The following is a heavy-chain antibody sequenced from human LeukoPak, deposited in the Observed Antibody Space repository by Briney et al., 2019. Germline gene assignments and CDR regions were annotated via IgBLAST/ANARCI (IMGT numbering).Heavy chain of an antibody. CDR1: GYTFTGYY. CDR3: ARVKDYYDGSRRGGAFDI. V-gene: IGHV1-2*02. CDR2: INPNSGGT. D-gene: IGHD3-22*01. Sequence: GASVKVSCKASGYTFTGYYIHWVRQAPGQGLEWMGWINPNSGGTNYAQKFQGRVTMTRDTSISTAYMELSRLRSDDTAVYYCARVKDYYDGSRRGGAFDIWGQGTMVTVSS. J-gene: IGHJ3*02.